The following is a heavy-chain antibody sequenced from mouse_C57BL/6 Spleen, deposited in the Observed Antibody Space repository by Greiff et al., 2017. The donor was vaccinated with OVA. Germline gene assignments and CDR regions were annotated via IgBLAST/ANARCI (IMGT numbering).Heavy chain of an antibody. CDR1: GYAFSSSW. V-gene: IGHV1-82*01. Sequence: QVQLQQSGPELVKPGASVKISCKASGYAFSSSWMNWVKQRPGKGLEWIGRIYPGDGDTNYNGKFKGKATLTADKSSSTAYMQLSSLTSEDSAVYFCARGWYDYDEAWFAYWGQGTLVTVSA. D-gene: IGHD2-4*01. J-gene: IGHJ3*01. CDR2: IYPGDGDT. CDR3: ARGWYDYDEAWFAY.